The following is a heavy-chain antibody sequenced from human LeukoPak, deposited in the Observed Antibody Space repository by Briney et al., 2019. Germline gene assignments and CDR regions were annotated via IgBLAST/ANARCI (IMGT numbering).Heavy chain of an antibody. V-gene: IGHV3-30*04. CDR2: ISYDGSNE. D-gene: IGHD5-18*01. Sequence: TGGSLRLSCAASGFTFSSYAMHWVRQAPGKRLEWVAVISYDGSNEYYTDSVKGRFTISRDNSKNTLYLQMYSLRAEDTAVYYCAKAMGIQLWLSSFDYWGQGTLVTVSS. CDR3: AKAMGIQLWLSSFDY. J-gene: IGHJ4*02. CDR1: GFTFSSYA.